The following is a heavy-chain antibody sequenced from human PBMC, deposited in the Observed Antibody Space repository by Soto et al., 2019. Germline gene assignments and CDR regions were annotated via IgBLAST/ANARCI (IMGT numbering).Heavy chain of an antibody. J-gene: IGHJ5*02. CDR2: TFYRSNWNY. Sequence: PSQTLSLTCAISGDSVSSNVAAWTWIRQSPSRGLEWLGRTFYRSNWNYNYAVSVTGRMTINPDTSRNQFSLQLNSVTPEDTAVYDRARATHRRRGYGSWEQGTMGAVAS. V-gene: IGHV6-1*01. D-gene: IGHD2-15*01. CDR3: ARATHRRRGYGS. CDR1: GDSVSSNVAA.